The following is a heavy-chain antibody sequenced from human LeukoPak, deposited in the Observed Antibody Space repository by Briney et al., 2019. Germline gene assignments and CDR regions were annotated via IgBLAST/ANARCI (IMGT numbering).Heavy chain of an antibody. J-gene: IGHJ4*02. CDR2: ISGRGSYS. CDR3: AAYASSGYVDY. V-gene: IGHV3-21*01. CDR1: GFTFSDYS. D-gene: IGHD3-22*01. Sequence: GGSLRLSCAASGFTFSDYSMNWVRQAPGKGLEWGSVISGRGSYSDYVESVKCRSTISRDNAKHSVYLELHRLTPEDTAVYYCAAYASSGYVDYWGQGTLVTVSS.